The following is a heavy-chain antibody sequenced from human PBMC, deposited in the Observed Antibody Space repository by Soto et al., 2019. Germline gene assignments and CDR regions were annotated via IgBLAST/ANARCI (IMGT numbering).Heavy chain of an antibody. CDR1: GGTFSSYA. CDR3: ARADPSRVDSSGHCLRDAAYGIDV. V-gene: IGHV1-69*06. J-gene: IGHJ6*02. Sequence: QVQLVQSGAEVKKPGSSVKVSCKASGGTFSSYAISWVRQVPGQGLEWMGGIIPIFGTANYAQKFQGRVTITADKCTSTAYMELSSVRSEETGVYYCARADPSRVDSSGHCLRDAAYGIDVWGQGCTVTAS. CDR2: IIPIFGTA. D-gene: IGHD3-22*01.